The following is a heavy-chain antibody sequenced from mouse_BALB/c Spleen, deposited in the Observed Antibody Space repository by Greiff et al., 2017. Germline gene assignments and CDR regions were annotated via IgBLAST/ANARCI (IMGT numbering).Heavy chain of an antibody. V-gene: IGHV1-18*01. Sequence: VHVKQSGPELVKPGASVKIPCKASGYTFTDYNMDWVKQSHGKSLEWIGDINPNNGGTIYNQKFKGKATLTVDKSSSTAYMELLSLTSEDSAVYYCGRVYDYGAMDYWGQGTSVTVSS. CDR1: GYTFTDYN. CDR2: INPNNGGT. CDR3: GRVYDYGAMDY. J-gene: IGHJ4*01. D-gene: IGHD2-3*01.